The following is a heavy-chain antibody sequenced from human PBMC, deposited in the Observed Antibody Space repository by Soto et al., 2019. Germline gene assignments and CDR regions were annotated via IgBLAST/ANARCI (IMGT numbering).Heavy chain of an antibody. J-gene: IGHJ5*02. CDR1: GYTFTSYA. D-gene: IGHD3-3*01. CDR3: ARVIRITGFDP. V-gene: IGHV1-3*01. CDR2: INAGNGNT. Sequence: ASLKVSCKASGYTFTSYAMHLVRQAPGQRLEWMGWINAGNGNTKYSQKFQGRVTITRDTSASTAYMELSSLRSEDTAVYYCARVIRITGFDPWGQGTLVTVSS.